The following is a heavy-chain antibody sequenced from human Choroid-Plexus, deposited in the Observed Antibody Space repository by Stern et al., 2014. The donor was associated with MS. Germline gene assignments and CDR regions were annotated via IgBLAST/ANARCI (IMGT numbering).Heavy chain of an antibody. CDR2: VGTAGDT. Sequence: EVQLVESGGGLVQPGGSLRLSCAASGFTFSRYDMHWVRQATGKGLEWVSAVGTAGDTYYADSVKGRFTISRENAKNSFFLQMNSLRARDTAVYYCASWTVTTGFDYWGQGTLVTVSS. V-gene: IGHV3-13*01. D-gene: IGHD4-17*01. J-gene: IGHJ4*02. CDR1: GFTFSRYD. CDR3: ASWTVTTGFDY.